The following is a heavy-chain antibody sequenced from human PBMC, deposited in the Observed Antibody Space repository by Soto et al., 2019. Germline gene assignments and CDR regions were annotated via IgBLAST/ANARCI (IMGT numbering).Heavy chain of an antibody. J-gene: IGHJ6*02. CDR1: GYTFTSYG. CDR2: ISTYNGNT. CDR3: ARGYFDWKDYYYYGMDV. V-gene: IGHV1-18*01. D-gene: IGHD3-9*01. Sequence: EASVKVSCKASGYTFTSYGISWVRQAPGQGLEWMGWISTYNGNTNYAQKLQGRVTMTTDTSTSTAYMELRSLRSDDTAVYYCARGYFDWKDYYYYGMDVWGQGTTVTVSS.